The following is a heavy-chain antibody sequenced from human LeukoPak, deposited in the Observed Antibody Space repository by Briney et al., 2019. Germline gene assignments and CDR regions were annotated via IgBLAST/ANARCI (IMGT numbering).Heavy chain of an antibody. V-gene: IGHV3-23*01. CDR3: TKLRGASWDLLAFDY. CDR2: ISGGGDGT. J-gene: IGHJ4*02. CDR1: GFTFSGNA. Sequence: PGGSLRLPCVASGFTFSGNAMSWVRQTPGKGLEWVSAISGGGDGTYYADSVKGRFTISRDNSKNTLYLQMNSLRAEDSAIYYCTKLRGASWDLLAFDYWGQGTLVTVSS. D-gene: IGHD1-26*01.